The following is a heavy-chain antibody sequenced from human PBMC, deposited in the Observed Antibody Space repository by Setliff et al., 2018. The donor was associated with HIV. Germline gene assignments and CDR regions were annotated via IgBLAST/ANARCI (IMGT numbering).Heavy chain of an antibody. CDR3: ARAPKALVFFDY. V-gene: IGHV4-34*01. CDR2: INHSGST. Sequence: SETLSLTCAVYGGSFSGYYWSWIRQPPGKGLEWIGEINHSGSTNYNPSLKSRVTISVDTSKNQFSLKLSSVTAADTAVYYCARAPKALVFFDYWGQGTLVTVSS. CDR1: GGSFSGYY. J-gene: IGHJ4*02. D-gene: IGHD2-8*02.